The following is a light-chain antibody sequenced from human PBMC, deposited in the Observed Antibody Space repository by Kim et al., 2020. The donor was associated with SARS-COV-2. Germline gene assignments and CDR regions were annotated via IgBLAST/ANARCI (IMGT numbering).Light chain of an antibody. Sequence: EIVLTQSPGTLSLSPGERATLSCRASQSVSSNYLARYQQKPGQAPMLLIYGASSRATGIPDRFSGSGSGTDFTLTITRLEPEDFAVYYCQQYSSSPATFGQGTKVDIK. CDR2: GAS. J-gene: IGKJ1*01. CDR1: QSVSSNY. V-gene: IGKV3-20*01. CDR3: QQYSSSPAT.